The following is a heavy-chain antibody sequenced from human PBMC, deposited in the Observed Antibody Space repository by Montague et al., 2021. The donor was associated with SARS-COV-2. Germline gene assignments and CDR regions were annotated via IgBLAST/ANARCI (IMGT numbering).Heavy chain of an antibody. Sequence: SETLSLTCTVSGGSISGYCWSWFRQSAGKGLEWIGRIYNSGSTSYNPSLKSRVTMSVDTSKNQFSLKLSSVTAADTAVYYCVRDQGSSNWNYPDYWGQGTLVTVSS. CDR3: VRDQGSSNWNYPDY. CDR2: IYNSGST. V-gene: IGHV4-4*07. CDR1: GGSISGYC. J-gene: IGHJ4*02. D-gene: IGHD1-20*01.